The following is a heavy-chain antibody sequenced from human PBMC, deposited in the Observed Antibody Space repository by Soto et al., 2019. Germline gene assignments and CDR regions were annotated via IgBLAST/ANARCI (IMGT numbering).Heavy chain of an antibody. J-gene: IGHJ5*02. CDR1: GYTFTSYY. V-gene: IGHV1-46*01. CDR3: ARDGYSGYDPNWFDP. D-gene: IGHD5-12*01. CDR2: INPSGGST. Sequence: QVQLVQSGAEVKKPGASVKVSCQASGYTFTSYYMHWVRQAPGQGLEWMGIINPSGGSTSYAQKFQGRVTMTRDTSTSTVYMELSSLRSEDTAVYYCARDGYSGYDPNWFDPWGQGTLVTVSS.